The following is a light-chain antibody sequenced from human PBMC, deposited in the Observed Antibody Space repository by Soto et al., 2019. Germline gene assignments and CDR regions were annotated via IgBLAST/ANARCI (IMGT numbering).Light chain of an antibody. Sequence: EIVLTQSPGTLSLSPGERATLSCMASQSVNSNFLAWYQQKPGQAPRLLIYGASTRAAGVPDRFSGSGSGTDFTLTITRLEPEDFAMYDFQQYGRSPLMYTFGQGTKL. V-gene: IGKV3-20*01. CDR1: QSVNSNF. J-gene: IGKJ2*01. CDR2: GAS. CDR3: QQYGRSPLMYT.